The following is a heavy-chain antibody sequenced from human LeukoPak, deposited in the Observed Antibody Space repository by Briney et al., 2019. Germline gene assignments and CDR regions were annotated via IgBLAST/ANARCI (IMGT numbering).Heavy chain of an antibody. CDR2: ISGSGGST. Sequence: GSLRLSCAASGFTFSSYAMSWVRQAPGKGLEWVSAISGSGGSTYYADSVKGRFTISRDNSKNTLYLQMNSLRAEDTAVYYCAKDQYYDSSGYYRYWGQGTLVTVSS. CDR1: GFTFSSYA. V-gene: IGHV3-23*01. D-gene: IGHD3-22*01. CDR3: AKDQYYDSSGYYRY. J-gene: IGHJ4*02.